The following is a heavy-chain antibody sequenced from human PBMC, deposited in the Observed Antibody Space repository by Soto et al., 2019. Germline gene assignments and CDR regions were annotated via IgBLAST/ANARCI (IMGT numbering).Heavy chain of an antibody. J-gene: IGHJ4*02. D-gene: IGHD3-22*01. CDR3: ARGGVDYYDSSGYYFSPYYFDY. CDR1: GGSITTYQ. CDR2: YSGFT. Sequence: SETLSLTCTVSGGSITTYQWSWIRRPPGKGLEWIGGYSGFTNYNPSLESRATISVDHSKNQFSLKLSSVTAADTAVYYCARGGVDYYDSSGYYFSPYYFDYWGQGTLVTVSS. V-gene: IGHV4-59*12.